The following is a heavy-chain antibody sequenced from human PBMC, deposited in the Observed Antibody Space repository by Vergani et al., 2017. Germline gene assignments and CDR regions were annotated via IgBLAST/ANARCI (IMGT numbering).Heavy chain of an antibody. V-gene: IGHV4-39*01. Sequence: QLQLQESGPGLVKPSETLSLTCTVSGGSISSSSYYWGWIRQPPGKGLEWIGSIYYSGSTYYNPSLKSRVTISVDTSKNQFSLKLSSVTAADTAVYYWARHSRSGGRYSGGLDYWGQGTLVTVSS. CDR3: ARHSRSGGRYSGGLDY. D-gene: IGHD5-12*01. CDR1: GGSISSSSYY. CDR2: IYYSGST. J-gene: IGHJ4*02.